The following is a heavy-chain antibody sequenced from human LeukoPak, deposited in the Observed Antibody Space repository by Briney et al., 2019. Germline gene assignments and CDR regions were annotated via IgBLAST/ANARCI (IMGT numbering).Heavy chain of an antibody. CDR3: ARDAEPQAMVTLYY. CDR2: INPNSGGT. V-gene: IGHV1-2*02. CDR1: GYTFTGYY. J-gene: IGHJ4*02. Sequence: ASVKVSCKASGYTFTGYYMHWVRQAPGQGLEWMGWINPNSGGTNYAQKFQGRVTMTRDTSISTAYMELSRLRSDDTAVYYCARDAEPQAMVTLYYWGQGTLVTVSS. D-gene: IGHD5-18*01.